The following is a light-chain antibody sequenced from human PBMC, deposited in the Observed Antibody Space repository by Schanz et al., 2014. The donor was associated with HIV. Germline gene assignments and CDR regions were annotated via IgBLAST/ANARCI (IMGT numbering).Light chain of an antibody. CDR1: SSNIGAGYD. CDR3: TSYAGSNVLGI. V-gene: IGLV1-40*01. CDR2: GNS. J-gene: IGLJ2*01. Sequence: QSVLTQPPSVSGAPGQRVTISCTGSSSNIGAGYDVHWYQQLPGTAPKLLIYGNSNRPSGVPDRFSGSRSGTSASLAISGLQSEDEADYYCTSYAGSNVLGIFGGGTKLTVL.